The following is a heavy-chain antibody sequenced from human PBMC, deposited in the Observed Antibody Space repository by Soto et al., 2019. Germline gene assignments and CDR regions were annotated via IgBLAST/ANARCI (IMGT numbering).Heavy chain of an antibody. Sequence: SETLSLTCTVSGGSISSYYWSWIRQPPGKGLEWIGYIYYSGSTNYNPSLKSRVTISVDTSKNQFSLKLSSVTAADTAVYYCASAYDILTGNYGMDVWGQGTTVTVSS. V-gene: IGHV4-59*01. J-gene: IGHJ6*02. D-gene: IGHD3-9*01. CDR2: IYYSGST. CDR3: ASAYDILTGNYGMDV. CDR1: GGSISSYY.